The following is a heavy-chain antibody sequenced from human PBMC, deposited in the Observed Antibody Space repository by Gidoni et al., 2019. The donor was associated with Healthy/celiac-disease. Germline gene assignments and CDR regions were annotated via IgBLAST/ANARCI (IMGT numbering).Heavy chain of an antibody. CDR2: SSSSSSTI. CDR3: ARYYDFWSGYYSLGDYYGMDV. D-gene: IGHD3-3*01. J-gene: IGHJ6*02. CDR1: GFTFSSYS. Sequence: EVQLVESGGGLVQPGGSLSLSCAASGFTFSSYSMNWVRQAPGKGLEWFSYSSSSSSTIYYADSVKGRFTISRDNAKNSLYLQMNSLRAEDTAVYYCARYYDFWSGYYSLGDYYGMDVWGQGTTVTVSS. V-gene: IGHV3-48*01.